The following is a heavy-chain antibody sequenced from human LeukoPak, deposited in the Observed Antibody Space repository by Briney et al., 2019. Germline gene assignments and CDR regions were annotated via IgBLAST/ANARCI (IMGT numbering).Heavy chain of an antibody. D-gene: IGHD3-22*01. CDR1: GGTFTSYA. CDR3: ARNFYDSSGYPLGLFDY. J-gene: IGHJ4*02. CDR2: IIPIFGTA. Sequence: SVKVSCKASGGTFTSYAISWVRQAPGQGLEWMGGIIPIFGTANYAQKFQGRVTITADESTSTAYIELSSLRSEDTAVYYCARNFYDSSGYPLGLFDYWGQGTLVTVSS. V-gene: IGHV1-69*01.